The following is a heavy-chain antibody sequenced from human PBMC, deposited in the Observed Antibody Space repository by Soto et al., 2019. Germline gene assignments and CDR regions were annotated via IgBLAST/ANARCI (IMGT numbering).Heavy chain of an antibody. D-gene: IGHD6-13*01. V-gene: IGHV1-2*02. CDR1: GYTFTGYY. CDR2: INPNSGGT. CDR3: AKVLGWQQLVRSGLSFDY. Sequence: ASVKVSCKASGYTFTGYYMHWVRQAPGQGLEWMGWINPNSGGTNYAQKFQGRVTMTRDTSISTAYMELSRLRSDDTAVYYCAKVLGWQQLVRSGLSFDYWGQGTLVTVSS. J-gene: IGHJ4*02.